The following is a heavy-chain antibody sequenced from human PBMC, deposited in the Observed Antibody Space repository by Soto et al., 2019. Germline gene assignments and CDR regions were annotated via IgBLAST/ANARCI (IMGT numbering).Heavy chain of an antibody. J-gene: IGHJ4*02. CDR2: MSHSGGT. CDR1: GGSVSSGRXY. CDR3: ARERRDSWPTMFFDY. V-gene: IGHV4-61*01. Sequence: PSETLSLTCAVYGGSVSSGRXYWSWIRQPPGMGLEWIGEMSHSGGTHYNPSLKSRLTMSLDTPKNQFSLNLSSVTAADTAFYYCARERRDSWPTMFFDYWGPGSLVTVSS. D-gene: IGHD3-10*02.